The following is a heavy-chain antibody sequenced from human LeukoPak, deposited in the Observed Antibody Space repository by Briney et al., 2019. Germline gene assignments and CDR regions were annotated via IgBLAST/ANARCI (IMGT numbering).Heavy chain of an antibody. J-gene: IGHJ6*02. Sequence: PRRCLRLSCAASGFTFSSYAMHWVRQAPGKGLEWVAVISYDGSNKYYADSVKGRFTISRDHSKNTLYLQMSSLRAEDTAVYYCARDRGFDGGTYYDFWSGYNRYYYYGMDVWGQGTTVTVSS. CDR1: GFTFSSYA. D-gene: IGHD3-3*01. V-gene: IGHV3-30-3*01. CDR3: ARDRGFDGGTYYDFWSGYNRYYYYGMDV. CDR2: ISYDGSNK.